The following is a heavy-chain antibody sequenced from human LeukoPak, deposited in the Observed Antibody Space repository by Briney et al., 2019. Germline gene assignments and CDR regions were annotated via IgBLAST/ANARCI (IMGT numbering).Heavy chain of an antibody. J-gene: IGHJ4*02. CDR3: ARDPTVLWFGELLPLDY. Sequence: GGSLRLSCAASGFTFSSYWMHWVLQAPGKGLVWVSRINSDGSSTSYADSVKGRFTISRDNAKNTLYLQMNSLRAEDTAVYYCARDPTVLWFGELLPLDYWGQGTLVTVSS. CDR2: INSDGSST. D-gene: IGHD3-10*01. CDR1: GFTFSSYW. V-gene: IGHV3-74*01.